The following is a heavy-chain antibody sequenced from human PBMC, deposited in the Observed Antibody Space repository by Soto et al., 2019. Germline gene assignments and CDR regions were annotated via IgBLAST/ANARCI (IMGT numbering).Heavy chain of an antibody. V-gene: IGHV3-23*01. CDR1: GFPFSTYP. CDR2: ISGSGIST. CDR3: VKLPVTTASYYYFGMDV. J-gene: IGHJ6*02. D-gene: IGHD4-4*01. Sequence: EVELMESGGGLVQPGGSLRLSCAASGFPFSTYPMNWVRQVPGKGLEWVSGISGSGISTFYADSVKGRFTISRDNSKNTVHLQMNRLRAEDTALYYCVKLPVTTASYYYFGMDVWGQGTTVTVSS.